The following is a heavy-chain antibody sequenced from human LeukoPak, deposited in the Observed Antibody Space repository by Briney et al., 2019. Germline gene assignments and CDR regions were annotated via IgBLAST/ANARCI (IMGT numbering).Heavy chain of an antibody. CDR1: GFSFSSYS. CDR3: AKGRGPAATHPDY. J-gene: IGHJ4*02. Sequence: GGSLRLSCAASGFSFSSYSMTWVRQAPGKGLEWVSAIFVSDGGTFYADSVKGRFTISRDTSMNTLYLQMNSLRAEDTAVYYCAKGRGPAATHPDYWGQGILVTVSS. D-gene: IGHD6-25*01. V-gene: IGHV3-23*01. CDR2: IFVSDGGT.